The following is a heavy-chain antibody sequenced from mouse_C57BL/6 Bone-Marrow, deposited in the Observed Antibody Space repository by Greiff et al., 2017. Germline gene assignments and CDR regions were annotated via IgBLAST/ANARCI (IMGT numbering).Heavy chain of an antibody. CDR3: TRGIFDY. Sequence: EVKLMESGEGLVKPGGSLKLSCAASGFTFSSYAMSWVRQTPEKRLEWVAYISSGGDYIYYADTVKGRFTISRDNARNTLYLQMSRLKSEDTAMYYCTRGIFDYWGQGTTLTVSS. V-gene: IGHV5-9-1*02. J-gene: IGHJ2*01. CDR1: GFTFSSYA. CDR2: ISSGGDYI.